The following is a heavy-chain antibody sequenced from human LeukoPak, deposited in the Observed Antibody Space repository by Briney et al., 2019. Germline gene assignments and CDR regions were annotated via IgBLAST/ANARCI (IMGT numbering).Heavy chain of an antibody. CDR2: ISSNGDST. Sequence: GGSLRLSCAASGFTFSDYAMHWVRQAPGKGLEYVSAISSNGDSTNYGNSVKGRFTISRDNSKNTLHLQMGSLRADDMAMYYCARDGAYGDYDYWGQGTLVTVSS. J-gene: IGHJ4*02. CDR1: GFTFSDYA. D-gene: IGHD4-17*01. CDR3: ARDGAYGDYDY. V-gene: IGHV3-64*01.